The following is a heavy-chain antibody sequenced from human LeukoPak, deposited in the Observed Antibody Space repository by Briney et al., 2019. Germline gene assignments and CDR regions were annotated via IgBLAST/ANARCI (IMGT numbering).Heavy chain of an antibody. D-gene: IGHD3-22*01. CDR2: PNSVGT. V-gene: IGHV1-2*02. J-gene: IGHJ4*02. Sequence: PNSVGTNYAQKFQGRVTMTRDTSISTAYMELSRLRSDDTAVYYCARDFVRYYDSSGYYSGYWGQGTLVTVSS. CDR3: ARDFVRYYDSSGYYSGY.